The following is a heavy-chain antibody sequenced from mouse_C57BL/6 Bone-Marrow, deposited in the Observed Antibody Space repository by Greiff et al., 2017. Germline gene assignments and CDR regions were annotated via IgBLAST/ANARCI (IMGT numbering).Heavy chain of an antibody. V-gene: IGHV2-9*01. CDR3: AKHNGYYFYFDY. D-gene: IGHD2-3*01. J-gene: IGHJ2*01. CDR1: GFSLTSYG. CDR2: IWGGGST. Sequence: QVQLKESGPGLVAPSQSLSITCTVSGFSLTSYGVDWVRQPPGKGLEWLGVIWGGGSTNYNSALMSRLSISKDNSKSQVFLKMNSLQTDDTAMYCCAKHNGYYFYFDYWGQGTTLTVSS.